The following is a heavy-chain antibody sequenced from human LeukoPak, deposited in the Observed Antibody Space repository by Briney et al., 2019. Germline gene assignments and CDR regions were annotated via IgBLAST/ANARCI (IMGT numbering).Heavy chain of an antibody. D-gene: IGHD3-22*01. CDR1: GFTFSSYG. V-gene: IGHV3-21*01. CDR3: AAEDYYYDSSGP. CDR2: ISSSSSYI. J-gene: IGHJ5*02. Sequence: PGGSLRLSCAASGFTFSSYGMTWVRQAPGKGLEWVSSISSSSSYIYYADSVKGRFTISRDNAKNSLYLQMNSLRAEDTAVYYCAAEDYYYDSSGPWGQGTLVTVSS.